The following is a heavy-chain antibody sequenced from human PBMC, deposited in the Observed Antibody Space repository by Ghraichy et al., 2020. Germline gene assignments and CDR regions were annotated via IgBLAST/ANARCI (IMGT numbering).Heavy chain of an antibody. CDR3: AKDRREGGATPSEFDI. D-gene: IGHD1-26*01. CDR1: GFTFYKYA. CDR2: IRRSGTST. V-gene: IGHV3-23*01. J-gene: IGHJ3*02. Sequence: LSLTCAASGFTFYKYAMSWVRQAPGKGLEWVSGIRRSGTSTYYTDSVKGRFTISRDNSKIILNLQMNSLRAEDTAVYYCAKDRREGGATPSEFDIWGQGTMVTVS.